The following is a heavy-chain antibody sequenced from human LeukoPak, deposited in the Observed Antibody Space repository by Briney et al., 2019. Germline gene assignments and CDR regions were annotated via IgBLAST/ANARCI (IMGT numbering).Heavy chain of an antibody. CDR1: GYTFTSYA. CDR2: INAGNGNT. CDR3: ARETASGYDIPWFDP. D-gene: IGHD5-12*01. J-gene: IGHJ5*02. V-gene: IGHV1-3*01. Sequence: GSVKVSCKASGYTFTSYAMHWVRQAPGQMLEWMGWINAGNGNTKYSQKFQGRVTITRDTSASTAYMELSSLRSEDTAVYYCARETASGYDIPWFDPWGQGTLVTVSS.